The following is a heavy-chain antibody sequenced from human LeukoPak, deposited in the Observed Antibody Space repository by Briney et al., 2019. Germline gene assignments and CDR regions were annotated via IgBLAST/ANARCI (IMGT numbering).Heavy chain of an antibody. Sequence: GGSLRLSCAASGFTFSSYAMHWVRQAPGKGLEWVAVISYDGSNKYYAGSVKGRFTISRDNSKNTLYLQMNSLRAEDTAVYYCARGYGGNLNYFDYWGQGTLVTVSS. V-gene: IGHV3-30-3*01. J-gene: IGHJ4*02. CDR1: GFTFSSYA. D-gene: IGHD4-23*01. CDR2: ISYDGSNK. CDR3: ARGYGGNLNYFDY.